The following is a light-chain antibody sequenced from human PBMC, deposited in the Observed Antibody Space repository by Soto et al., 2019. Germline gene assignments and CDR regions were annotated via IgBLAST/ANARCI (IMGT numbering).Light chain of an antibody. J-gene: IGKJ1*01. CDR3: QNYNSYSEA. CDR1: QSISSW. V-gene: IGKV1-5*03. Sequence: IQMTHSPAALSGSVVERVTITFRASQSISSWLAWYQQKPGKAPKLLIYKASTLKSGVPSRFSGSGSGTAFTLTISSLQPDDFATYYCQNYNSYSEAFGQGTKVDIK. CDR2: KAS.